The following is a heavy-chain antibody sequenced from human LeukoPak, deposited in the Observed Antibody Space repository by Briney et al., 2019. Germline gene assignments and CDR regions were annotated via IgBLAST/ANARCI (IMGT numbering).Heavy chain of an antibody. Sequence: GASVKVSCKASGYTFTSYGISWVRQAPGQGLEWMGWISAYNGNTNYAQKLQGRVTMTTDTTTSTAYMELRSLRSDDTAVYYCARTGGFGVVTMYYFDYWGQGTLVTVSS. D-gene: IGHD3-3*01. J-gene: IGHJ4*02. CDR3: ARTGGFGVVTMYYFDY. V-gene: IGHV1-18*01. CDR2: ISAYNGNT. CDR1: GYTFTSYG.